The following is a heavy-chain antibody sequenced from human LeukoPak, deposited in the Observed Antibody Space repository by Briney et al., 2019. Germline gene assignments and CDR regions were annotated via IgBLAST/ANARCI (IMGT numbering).Heavy chain of an antibody. CDR3: TRDPLVRDSSGD. V-gene: IGHV3-49*04. Sequence: GGSLRLSCTASGFTFGDYAMSWVRQAPGKGLEWGGFIRSKGYGGTTEYAASVKGRFTISRDDSKSIAYLQMNSLKTEDTAVYYCTRDPLVRDSSGDWGQGTLVTVSS. CDR1: GFTFGDYA. CDR2: IRSKGYGGTT. D-gene: IGHD3-22*01. J-gene: IGHJ4*02.